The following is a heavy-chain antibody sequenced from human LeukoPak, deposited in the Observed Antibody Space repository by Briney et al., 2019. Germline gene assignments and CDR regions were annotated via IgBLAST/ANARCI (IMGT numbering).Heavy chain of an antibody. CDR1: GFTFSSYA. D-gene: IGHD4-17*01. Sequence: GGSLRLSCAASGFTFSSYAMSWVRQAPGKGLEWVSAISGSGGSTYYADSVKGRFTISRDNSKNTLYLQMNSLRAEDTAVYYCANHRPRTYGDYVSGYQYYFDYWGQGTLVTVSS. CDR3: ANHRPRTYGDYVSGYQYYFDY. V-gene: IGHV3-23*01. J-gene: IGHJ4*02. CDR2: ISGSGGST.